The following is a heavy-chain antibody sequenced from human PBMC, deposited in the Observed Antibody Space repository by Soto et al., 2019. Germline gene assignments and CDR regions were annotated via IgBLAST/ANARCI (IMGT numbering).Heavy chain of an antibody. CDR3: ARAFFYRGSDSRGYSFDAFDF. D-gene: IGHD3-22*01. J-gene: IGHJ3*01. Sequence: QVQLVQSGAEVKKPGASVKVSCKASGYTFTSSGMSWVRQAPGQGLEWMGWISAHTGSSEYAQRFYGRVTMTTDRSTSTAYMELRSLRSDDTAVYYCARAFFYRGSDSRGYSFDAFDFWGPGTLVTVSS. CDR2: ISAHTGSS. V-gene: IGHV1-18*01. CDR1: GYTFTSSG.